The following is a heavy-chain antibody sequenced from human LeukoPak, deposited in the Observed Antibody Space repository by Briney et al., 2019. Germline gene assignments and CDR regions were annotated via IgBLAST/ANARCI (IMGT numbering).Heavy chain of an antibody. D-gene: IGHD3-22*01. CDR3: AKHYFDSSGYYYSAFEI. J-gene: IGHJ3*02. V-gene: IGHV3-30*18. Sequence: GGSLRLSCAASGFTFWSYGMHWVRQAPGKGLEWVAVVSYDGRNEYYADSAKGRFTISRDNSKTTLYLQLNSLRAEDTAVYYCAKHYFDSSGYYYSAFEIWGQGTRVTVSS. CDR2: VSYDGRNE. CDR1: GFTFWSYG.